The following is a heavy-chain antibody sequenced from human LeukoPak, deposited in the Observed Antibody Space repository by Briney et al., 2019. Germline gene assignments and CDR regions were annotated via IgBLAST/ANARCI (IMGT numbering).Heavy chain of an antibody. D-gene: IGHD6-19*01. V-gene: IGHV1-69*13. CDR3: ARAPLAVAGTLYFDY. CDR1: GGTFSSYA. Sequence: SVKVSCKASGGTFSSYAISWVRQAPGQGLEWMGGIIPIFGTANYAQKFQGRVTVTADESTSTAYMELSSLRSEDTAVYYCARAPLAVAGTLYFDYWGQGALVTVSS. CDR2: IIPIFGTA. J-gene: IGHJ4*02.